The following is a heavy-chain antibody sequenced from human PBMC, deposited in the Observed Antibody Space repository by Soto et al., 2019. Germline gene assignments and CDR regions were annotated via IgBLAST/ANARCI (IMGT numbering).Heavy chain of an antibody. CDR1: GFTFSSYW. D-gene: IGHD4-4*01. CDR3: ARDSGTSNYPYYYYYYMDV. V-gene: IGHV3-7*01. CDR2: IKQDGSEK. J-gene: IGHJ6*03. Sequence: PGGSLRLSCAASGFTFSSYWMSWVRQAPGKGLEWVANIKQDGSEKYYVDSVKGRFTISRDNAKNSLYLQMNSLRAEDTAVYYCARDSGTSNYPYYYYYYMDVWGKGTTVTVSS.